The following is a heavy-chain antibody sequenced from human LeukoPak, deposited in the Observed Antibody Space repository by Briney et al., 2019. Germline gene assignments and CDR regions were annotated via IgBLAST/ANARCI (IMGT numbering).Heavy chain of an antibody. D-gene: IGHD6-19*01. CDR3: ARGRRVIAVAGTGYFDL. V-gene: IGHV4-34*01. CDR1: GGSFSGYY. J-gene: IGHJ2*01. CDR2: INHSGST. Sequence: ASETLSLTCAGYGGSFSGYYWSWIRQPPGKGLEWIGEINHSGSTNYNPSLKSRVTISVDTSKNQFSLKLSSVTAADTAVYYCARGRRVIAVAGTGYFDLWGRGTLVTASS.